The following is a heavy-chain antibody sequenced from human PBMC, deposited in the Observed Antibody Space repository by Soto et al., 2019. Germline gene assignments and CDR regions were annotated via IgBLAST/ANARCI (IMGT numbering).Heavy chain of an antibody. D-gene: IGHD3-3*01. Sequence: SETLSLTCTVSGGSISSGDYYWSWIRQPPGKGLEWIGYIYYSGSTYYNPSLESRVTTSVDTSKNQFSLKLSSVTAADTAVYYCARQTYGYYTFFDYWGQGTLVTVSS. J-gene: IGHJ4*02. CDR2: IYYSGST. CDR1: GGSISSGDYY. V-gene: IGHV4-30-4*01. CDR3: ARQTYGYYTFFDY.